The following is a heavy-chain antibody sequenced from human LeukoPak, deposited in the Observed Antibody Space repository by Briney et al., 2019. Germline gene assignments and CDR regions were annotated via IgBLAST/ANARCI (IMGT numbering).Heavy chain of an antibody. D-gene: IGHD3-10*01. CDR1: GYTFTSYD. J-gene: IGHJ5*02. Sequence: ASVKVSCKASGYTFTSYDINWVRQATGQGLEWMGWMNPNSGNTGCAQKFQGRVTMTRNTSISTAYMELSSLRSEDTAVYYCARGRYIAMVRGVMWWFDPWGQGTLVTVSS. CDR2: MNPNSGNT. V-gene: IGHV1-8*01. CDR3: ARGRYIAMVRGVMWWFDP.